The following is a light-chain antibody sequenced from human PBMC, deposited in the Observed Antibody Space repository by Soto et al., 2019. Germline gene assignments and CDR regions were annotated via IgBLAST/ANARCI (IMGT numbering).Light chain of an antibody. V-gene: IGKV3-20*01. Sequence: EMVLKQSPGTLSWSPMEIGTVSFRASQSVSSSYLAWYQQKPGQAPRLLIYGASSRATGIPDRFSGSGSGTDFTLTISRLETEDFAVYYCQQYGSSQTFGQGTKVDIK. CDR3: QQYGSSQT. CDR1: QSVSSSY. CDR2: GAS. J-gene: IGKJ1*01.